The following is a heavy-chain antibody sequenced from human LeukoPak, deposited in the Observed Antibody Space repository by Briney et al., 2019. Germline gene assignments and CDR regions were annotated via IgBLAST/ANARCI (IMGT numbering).Heavy chain of an antibody. D-gene: IGHD3-3*01. CDR1: GGSISSGGYY. CDR2: IYHSGST. CDR3: VRQGANGGYYLFDY. J-gene: IGHJ4*02. V-gene: IGHV4-30-2*01. Sequence: SETLSLTCTVSGGSISSGGYYWSWIRQPPGKGLEWIGYIYHSGSTYYNPSFKSRVTMSVDPSKNQFSLKLSSLTAADTATYYCVRQGANGGYYLFDYWGPGHLVMVSS.